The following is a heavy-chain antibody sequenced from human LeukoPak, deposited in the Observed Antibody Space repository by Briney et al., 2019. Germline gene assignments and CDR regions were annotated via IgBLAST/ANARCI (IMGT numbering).Heavy chain of an antibody. D-gene: IGHD6-13*01. CDR2: ISSNGDTI. CDR3: ARKTALGIDY. Sequence: GGSLRLSCAASEFTFSSYGMHWVRQAPGKGLEWISYISSNGDTISYADSVKGRFTISRDNAKNSLYLQMNSLRAEDTAFYYCARKTALGIDYWGQGTLVTVSS. J-gene: IGHJ4*02. V-gene: IGHV3-48*04. CDR1: EFTFSSYG.